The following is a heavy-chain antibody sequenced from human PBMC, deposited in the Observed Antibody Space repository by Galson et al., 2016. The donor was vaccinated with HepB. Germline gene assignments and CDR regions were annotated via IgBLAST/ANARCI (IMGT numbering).Heavy chain of an antibody. D-gene: IGHD4-17*01. Sequence: SLRLSCAASGIVFSGYWMGWVRQAPGKGLEWVATIKQDGSEQFYVDSLRDRFTISRDNAKTSMFLQMSSLRGEDTAVYYCQGWWPRVASGDYDKPDLWGRGNLVTVSS. CDR3: QGWWPRVASGDYDKPDL. CDR2: IKQDGSEQ. J-gene: IGHJ5*02. V-gene: IGHV3-7*01. CDR1: GIVFSGYW.